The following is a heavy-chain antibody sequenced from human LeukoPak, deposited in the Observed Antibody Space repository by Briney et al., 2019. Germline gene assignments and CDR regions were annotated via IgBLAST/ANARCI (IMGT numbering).Heavy chain of an antibody. CDR2: INPNSGGT. CDR1: GYTFTGYY. CDR3: ARPQPDYGDYPPFLYMDV. V-gene: IGHV1-2*06. Sequence: ASVKVSCKASGYTFTGYYMQWVRQAPGQGLEWMGRINPNSGGTNYAQKLQGRVTMTTDTSTSTAYMELRSLRSDDTAVYYCARPQPDYGDYPPFLYMDVWGKGTTVTVSS. J-gene: IGHJ6*03. D-gene: IGHD4-17*01.